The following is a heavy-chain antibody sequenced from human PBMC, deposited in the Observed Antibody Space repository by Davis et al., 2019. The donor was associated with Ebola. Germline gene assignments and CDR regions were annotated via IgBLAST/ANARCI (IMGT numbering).Heavy chain of an antibody. V-gene: IGHV1-8*03. D-gene: IGHD3-3*01. CDR1: GYTFTSYD. CDR3: ARGPSYYDFWSGYYTGYYGMDV. J-gene: IGHJ6*02. Sequence: ASVKVSCKASGYTFTSYDINWVRQATGQGLEWMGWMNPNSGNTGYAQKFQGRVTITRNTSISTAYMELSSLRSEDTAVYYCARGPSYYDFWSGYYTGYYGMDVWGQGTTVTVSS. CDR2: MNPNSGNT.